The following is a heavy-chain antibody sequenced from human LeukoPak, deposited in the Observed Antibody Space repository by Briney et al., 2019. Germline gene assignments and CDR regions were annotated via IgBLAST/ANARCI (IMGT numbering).Heavy chain of an antibody. J-gene: IGHJ4*02. Sequence: NPSETLSLTRTVSGDSISGYYWTWIWQPAGKGLEWIGRMYTSGSTNYNPSLKSRVTMSVDTSKNQFSLKMSSLTAADPAMYYCARARGGSGSYGHFDSWGQGTLVTVSS. CDR2: MYTSGST. CDR1: GDSISGYY. V-gene: IGHV4-4*07. CDR3: ARARGGSGSYGHFDS. D-gene: IGHD1-26*01.